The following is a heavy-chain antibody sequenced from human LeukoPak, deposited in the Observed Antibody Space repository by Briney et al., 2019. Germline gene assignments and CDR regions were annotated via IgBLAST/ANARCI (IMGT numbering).Heavy chain of an antibody. CDR2: IKSKTDGGTT. Sequence: KPGGSLRLSCAASGFTFSNAWMNWVRQAPGEGLEWVGRIKSKTDGGTTDYAAPVKGRFTISRDNAKNSLYLQMSNLRAEDTAVYFCARGGGLDVWGQGATVTVSS. CDR1: GFTFSNAW. J-gene: IGHJ6*02. D-gene: IGHD3-16*01. V-gene: IGHV3-15*07. CDR3: ARGGGLDV.